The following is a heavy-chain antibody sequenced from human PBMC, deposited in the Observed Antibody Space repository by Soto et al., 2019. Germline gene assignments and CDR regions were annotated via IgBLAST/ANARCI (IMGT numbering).Heavy chain of an antibody. D-gene: IGHD2-2*01. Sequence: SVKVSCKASGGTFSSYAISWVRQAPGQGLEWMGGIIPIFGTANYAQKFQGRVTITADESTSTAYMELSSLRSEDTAVYYCAGTHAPQGVVVPAAVGWFDPWGQGTLVTVSS. CDR2: IIPIFGTA. CDR1: GGTFSSYA. J-gene: IGHJ5*02. CDR3: AGTHAPQGVVVPAAVGWFDP. V-gene: IGHV1-69*13.